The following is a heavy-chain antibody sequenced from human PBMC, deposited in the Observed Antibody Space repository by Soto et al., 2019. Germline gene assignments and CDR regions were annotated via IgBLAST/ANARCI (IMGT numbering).Heavy chain of an antibody. V-gene: IGHV3-53*01. Sequence: GGSLRLSCAASGFTVSSNYMSWVRQAPGKGLEWVSVIYSGGSTYYADSVKSRFTISRDNSKNTLYLQMNSLRAEDTAVYYCARVDRYYDFWRDGWYFDLWGRGTLVTVSS. D-gene: IGHD3-3*01. CDR1: GFTVSSNY. CDR2: IYSGGST. J-gene: IGHJ2*01. CDR3: ARVDRYYDFWRDGWYFDL.